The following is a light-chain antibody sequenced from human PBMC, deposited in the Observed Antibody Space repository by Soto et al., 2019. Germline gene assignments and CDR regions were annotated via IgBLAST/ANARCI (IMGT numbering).Light chain of an antibody. CDR3: QQSNNTPPT. CDR1: QSVSSS. CDR2: GAS. V-gene: IGKV1-39*01. Sequence: DIGVTQSPASLSASLVERGAIPCRASQSVSSSVDWYQQRPGQAPRLLIYGASTMPSGIPTRFSGSGSGTDFILTISSLQSEDFAIYYCQQSNNTPPTCGQGTKVEIK. J-gene: IGKJ1*01.